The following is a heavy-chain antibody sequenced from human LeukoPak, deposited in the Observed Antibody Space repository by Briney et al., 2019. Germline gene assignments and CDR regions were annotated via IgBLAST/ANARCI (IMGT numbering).Heavy chain of an antibody. CDR2: INDVDTP. V-gene: IGHV3-53*01. CDR1: GFTVSTNH. J-gene: IGHJ4*02. D-gene: IGHD3-22*01. Sequence: PGGSLRLSCAVSGFTVSTNHMTWVRQAPGKGLEWVPAINDVDTPYYADTVRGRFTISRDSANNTLYLQMKRLRAEDTAVYYCARDMVHSSGAFDSWGQGTLVTV. CDR3: ARDMVHSSGAFDS.